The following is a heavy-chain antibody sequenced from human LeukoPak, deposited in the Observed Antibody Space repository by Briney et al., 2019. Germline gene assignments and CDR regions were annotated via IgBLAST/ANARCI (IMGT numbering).Heavy chain of an antibody. CDR2: IYYSGST. CDR1: GGSISSSSYY. Sequence: SETLSLTCTVSGGSISSSSYYWGWIRQPPGKGLEWIGYIYYSGSTYYNPSLKSRVTMSVDTSKNQFSLKLSSVTAVDTAVYYCARNPLAPHWYFDLWGRGTLVTVSS. V-gene: IGHV4-39*07. J-gene: IGHJ2*01. CDR3: ARNPLAPHWYFDL.